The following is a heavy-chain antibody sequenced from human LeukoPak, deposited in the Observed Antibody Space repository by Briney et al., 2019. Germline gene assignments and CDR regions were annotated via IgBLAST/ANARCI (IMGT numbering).Heavy chain of an antibody. D-gene: IGHD1-1*01. CDR3: VKDRDWNDDDDAFDI. J-gene: IGHJ3*02. V-gene: IGHV3-30*02. CDR1: GFTFSSYG. CDR2: IRFDGSNK. Sequence: GGSLRFSCAASGFTFSSYGMSWVRQAPGKGLEWVAFIRFDGSNKYYADSVKGRLTISRDNFKNTLYLQMNSLRAEDTAVYYCVKDRDWNDDDDAFDIWGQGTMVTVSS.